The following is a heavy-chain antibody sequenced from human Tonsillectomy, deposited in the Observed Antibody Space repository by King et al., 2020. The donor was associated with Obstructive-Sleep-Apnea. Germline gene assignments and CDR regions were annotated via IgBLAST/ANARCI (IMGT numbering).Heavy chain of an antibody. D-gene: IGHD1-26*01. CDR3: ARDKWGLLRVHFDY. V-gene: IGHV1-18*01. Sequence: GQLVQSGGEVKKPGASVKVSCKASGYTFTDYGITWVRQAPGQGLEWMGWISAYNGDTRYAQRLQDRVTLTTDTSTSTAYMELRSLRSDDTAVYYCARDKWGLLRVHFDYWGQGTLVTVSS. CDR1: GYTFTDYG. CDR2: ISAYNGDT. J-gene: IGHJ4*02.